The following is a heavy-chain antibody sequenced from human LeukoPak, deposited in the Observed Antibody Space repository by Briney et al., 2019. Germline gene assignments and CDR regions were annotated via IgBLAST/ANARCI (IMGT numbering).Heavy chain of an antibody. CDR2: IIPIFGTA. J-gene: IGHJ4*02. V-gene: IGHV1-69*13. CDR3: AVGPVEEGYSSSWYYY. Sequence: GASVKVSCKASGGTFSSYAISWVRQAPGQGLEWMGGIIPIFGTANYAQKFQGRVTITADESTSTAYMELSSLRSEDTAVYYCAVGPVEEGYSSSWYYYWGQGTLVTVSS. D-gene: IGHD6-13*01. CDR1: GGTFSSYA.